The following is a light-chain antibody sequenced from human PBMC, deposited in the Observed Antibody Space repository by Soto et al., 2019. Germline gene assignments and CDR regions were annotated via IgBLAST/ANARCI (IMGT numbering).Light chain of an antibody. J-gene: IGKJ1*01. Sequence: DIVLTQSPGTLSLSPGERDTLSCRASQIVTSDYLAWYHQAPGQAPRLLIYGAFNRATGISDRFSGSGSGTDFTLSISKLEPGDFGVYFCHQYGKSPRTFGQGTKVDIK. CDR3: HQYGKSPRT. V-gene: IGKV3-20*01. CDR1: QIVTSDY. CDR2: GAF.